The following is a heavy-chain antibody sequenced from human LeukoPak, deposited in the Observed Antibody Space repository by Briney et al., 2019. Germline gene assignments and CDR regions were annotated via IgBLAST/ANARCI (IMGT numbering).Heavy chain of an antibody. J-gene: IGHJ4*02. D-gene: IGHD3-22*01. CDR1: GYTFTGYY. Sequence: SVKVSCKASGYTFTGYYIHWVRQAPGQGLEWMGWINPNSGGTNHAQKFQGRVTMTRDTSISTAYMELSRLRSDDTAVYYCARGRSTAQYYYDSSGYYNYWGQGTLVTVSS. CDR3: ARGRSTAQYYYDSSGYYNY. V-gene: IGHV1-2*02. CDR2: INPNSGGT.